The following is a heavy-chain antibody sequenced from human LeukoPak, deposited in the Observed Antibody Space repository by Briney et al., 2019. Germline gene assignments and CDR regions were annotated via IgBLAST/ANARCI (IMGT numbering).Heavy chain of an antibody. CDR1: GYTFTDYY. CDR3: ATSYSSSSPFDY. Sequence: ASVKVSCKASGYTFTDYYMHWVQQAPGKGLECMGLVDPEDGETIYAEKFQGRVTISADTSTDTAYMELSSLRSEDTAAYYCATSYSSSSPFDYWGQGTLVTVSS. CDR2: VDPEDGET. V-gene: IGHV1-69-2*01. J-gene: IGHJ4*02. D-gene: IGHD6-6*01.